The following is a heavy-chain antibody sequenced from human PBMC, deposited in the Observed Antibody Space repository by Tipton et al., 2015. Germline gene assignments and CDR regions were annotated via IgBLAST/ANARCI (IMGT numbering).Heavy chain of an antibody. CDR1: GFTFSRYW. V-gene: IGHV3-74*01. J-gene: IGHJ3*02. D-gene: IGHD3-9*01. CDR3: AKDRRYFDGINSFDI. Sequence: GSLRLSCAASGFTFSRYWMHWVRQAPGKGPVWVSRINTDGSSTNYADSVKGRFTISRDNAKNTLHLQMNSLRADDTAVYYCAKDRRYFDGINSFDIWGQGTMVTVSS. CDR2: INTDGSST.